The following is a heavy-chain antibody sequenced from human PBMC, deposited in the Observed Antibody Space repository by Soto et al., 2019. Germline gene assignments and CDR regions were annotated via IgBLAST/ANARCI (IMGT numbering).Heavy chain of an antibody. CDR1: GGTFSSLA. J-gene: IGHJ4*02. CDR3: ARNPGDFDY. V-gene: IGHV1-69*06. D-gene: IGHD3-10*01. Sequence: QVQLVQSGAEVKKPGSSVKVSCKASGGTFSSLAISWVRQAPGQGLEWMGGLVPVFGTANYAQKFQDRVTIAADKSTSTIYMELSSLRSEDTAVYYCARNPGDFDYWGQVTLVTVSS. CDR2: LVPVFGTA.